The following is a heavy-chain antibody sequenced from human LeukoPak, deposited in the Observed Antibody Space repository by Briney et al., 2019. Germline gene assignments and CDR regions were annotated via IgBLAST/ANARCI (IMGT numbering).Heavy chain of an antibody. Sequence: SETLSLTCAVSGGSISSGGYSWSWIRQPPGKGLEWIGYIYHSGSTYYNPSLKSRVTISVDTSQNQFSLKLSSVTAADTAVYYCARDEAIFGAGYYYGMDVWGQGTTVTVSS. J-gene: IGHJ6*02. D-gene: IGHD3-3*01. CDR1: GGSISSGGYS. CDR3: ARDEAIFGAGYYYGMDV. V-gene: IGHV4-30-2*05. CDR2: IYHSGST.